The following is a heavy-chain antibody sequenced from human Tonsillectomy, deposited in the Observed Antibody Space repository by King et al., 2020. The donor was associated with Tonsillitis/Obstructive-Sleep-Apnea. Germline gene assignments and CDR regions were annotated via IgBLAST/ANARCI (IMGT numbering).Heavy chain of an antibody. V-gene: IGHV4-59*01. J-gene: IGHJ3*02. Sequence: QLQESGPGLVKPSETLSLTCTVSGGSISSYYWNWIRQPPGKGLEWIGYIYYSGSTNYNPSLKSRVTISVDTSKNQFSLKLSSVTAADTAVYYCARVGKAFDIWGQGTMVTVSS. CDR1: GGSISSYY. CDR3: ARVGKAFDI. CDR2: IYYSGST. D-gene: IGHD1-26*01.